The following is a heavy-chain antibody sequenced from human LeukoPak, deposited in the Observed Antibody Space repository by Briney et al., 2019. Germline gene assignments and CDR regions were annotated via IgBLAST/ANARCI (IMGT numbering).Heavy chain of an antibody. V-gene: IGHV4-34*01. Sequence: PSETLSLTCAVYGGSFSGYYWSWIRQPPGKGLEWIGEINHSGSTNYNPSLKSRVTISVDTSKNQFSLKLSSVTAADTAVYYCAKDRGYYDSSGYYNGFDYWGQGTLVTVSS. J-gene: IGHJ4*02. CDR1: GGSFSGYY. CDR3: AKDRGYYDSSGYYNGFDY. CDR2: INHSGST. D-gene: IGHD3-22*01.